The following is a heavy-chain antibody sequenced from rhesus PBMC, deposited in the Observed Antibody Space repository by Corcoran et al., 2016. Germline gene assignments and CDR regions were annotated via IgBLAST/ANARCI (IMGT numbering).Heavy chain of an antibody. CDR2: INPSRGNT. D-gene: IGHD1-20*01. J-gene: IGHJ4*01. CDR3: ARRYSWNNGYFDY. Sequence: QVQLVQSGAEVKKPGTSVKLSCKDSGYTFTSYYLNWGRQAPVQVLEGMGWINPSRGNTGYAQKFQGRVTMTRDTSTSTAYMELNSLRSEDTAVYYCARRYSWNNGYFDYWGQGVLVTVSS. CDR1: GYTFTSYY. V-gene: IGHV1-200*01.